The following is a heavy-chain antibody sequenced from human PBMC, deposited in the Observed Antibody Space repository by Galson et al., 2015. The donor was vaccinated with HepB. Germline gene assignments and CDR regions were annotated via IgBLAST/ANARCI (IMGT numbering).Heavy chain of an antibody. Sequence: SLRLSCAASGFTFNKYWMHWVRQSPGKGLVWVSRIDNDASSTNYADSVKGRFTISRDNAKNTVYLQMNSLRAEDTAVYYCVRGWDRMIVGTFLIWGQGTTVTVSS. CDR3: VRGWDRMIVGTFLI. CDR1: GFTFNKYW. D-gene: IGHD2-21*01. CDR2: IDNDASST. J-gene: IGHJ6*02. V-gene: IGHV3-74*01.